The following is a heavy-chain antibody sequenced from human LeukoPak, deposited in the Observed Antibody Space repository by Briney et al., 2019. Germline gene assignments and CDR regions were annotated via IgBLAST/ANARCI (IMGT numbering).Heavy chain of an antibody. CDR3: ARLSTNLLLWFGELSTYMDV. Sequence: SESLSFTCTVSGGSISSYYWSWIRQPPGKGLEWIGEINHSGSTNYNPSLKSRVPISVDTSKNQFSLKLSSVTAADTAVYYCARLSTNLLLWFGELSTYMDVWGEGTTVTISS. CDR1: GGSISSYY. D-gene: IGHD3-10*01. V-gene: IGHV4-34*01. J-gene: IGHJ6*03. CDR2: INHSGST.